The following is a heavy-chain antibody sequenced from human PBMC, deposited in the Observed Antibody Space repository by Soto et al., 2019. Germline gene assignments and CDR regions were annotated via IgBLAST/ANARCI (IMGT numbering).Heavy chain of an antibody. J-gene: IGHJ6*02. Sequence: GASVKVSCKVSGYTLTELSMHWVRQAPGKGLEWMGGFDPEDGETIYAQKFQGRVTMTEDTSTDTAYMELSSLRSEDTAVYYCATDLVEAAAGIGSFYYGMDVWGQGTTVTVSS. V-gene: IGHV1-24*01. D-gene: IGHD6-13*01. CDR3: ATDLVEAAAGIGSFYYGMDV. CDR2: FDPEDGET. CDR1: GYTLTELS.